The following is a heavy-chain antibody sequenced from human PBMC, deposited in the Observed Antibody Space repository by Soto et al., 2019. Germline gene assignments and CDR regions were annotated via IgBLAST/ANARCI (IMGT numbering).Heavy chain of an antibody. V-gene: IGHV3-23*01. CDR2: ITGTGGDT. CDR3: ARIRGYWYGLDV. CDR1: VFPLSTYG. Sequence: EVQLLESGGGLVQPGGSLRLSCAASVFPLSTYGMSWVRQAPGKGLEWVSSITGTGGDTYYADSVKGRFTSSRDNSNNMLYLQMNSLRVEDTAVYYCARIRGYWYGLDVWGQGTTITVSS. J-gene: IGHJ6*02.